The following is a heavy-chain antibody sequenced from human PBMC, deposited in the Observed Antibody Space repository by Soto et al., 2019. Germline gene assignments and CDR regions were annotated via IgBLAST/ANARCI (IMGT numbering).Heavy chain of an antibody. CDR3: ARGRCSSTSCYTLYYRYVMDF. V-gene: IGHV1-69*13. Sequence: ASVKVSCKASGGTLSSYAISWVRQAPGQGLEWMGGIIPIFGTANYAQRFQGRVTITADESTSTAYMELSSLRSEDTAVYYCARGRCSSTSCYTLYYRYVMDFRAQGSTVPVS. CDR1: GGTLSSYA. J-gene: IGHJ6*02. D-gene: IGHD2-2*02. CDR2: IIPIFGTA.